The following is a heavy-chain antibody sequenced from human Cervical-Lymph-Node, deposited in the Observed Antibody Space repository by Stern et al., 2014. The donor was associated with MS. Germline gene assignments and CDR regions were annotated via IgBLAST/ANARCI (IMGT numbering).Heavy chain of an antibody. V-gene: IGHV1-8*01. CDR2: MNPLSGNT. CDR3: ARGDYGDYKHGDSRPFDP. CDR1: GYIFTRYD. D-gene: IGHD4-17*01. Sequence: QVQLMQSGAEVKKPGASVKVSCKASGYIFTRYDINWVRQATGRGLEWMWGMNPLSGNTGHAQKFQGRITMTSDASISTAYLELSSLGSEDTAVYYCARGDYGDYKHGDSRPFDPWGQGTLVTVSS. J-gene: IGHJ5*02.